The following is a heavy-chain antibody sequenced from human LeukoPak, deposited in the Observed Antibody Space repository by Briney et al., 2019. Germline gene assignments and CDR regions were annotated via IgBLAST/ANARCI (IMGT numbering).Heavy chain of an antibody. CDR1: GFTFSDYY. CDR3: ASSNSWYGNAFDI. CDR2: ISSSGSTI. D-gene: IGHD6-13*01. Sequence: PGGSLRLSCAASGFTFSDYYMGWIRQAPGKGLEWVSYISSSGSTISYADSVEGRLTISRDNAENSLYLQMNSLRAEDTAVYYCASSNSWYGNAFDIWGQGTMVTVSS. J-gene: IGHJ3*02. V-gene: IGHV3-11*01.